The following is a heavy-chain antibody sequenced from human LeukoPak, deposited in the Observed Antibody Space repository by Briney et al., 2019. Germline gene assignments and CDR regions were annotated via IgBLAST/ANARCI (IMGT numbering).Heavy chain of an antibody. Sequence: SETLSLTCTVSGGSISSGGYYWSWIRQHPGKGPEWIGYIYYSGSTYYNPSLKSRVTISVDTSKNQFSLKLSSVTAADTAVYYCARDDYDSSGSVGYWGQGTLVTVSS. CDR1: GGSISSGGYY. D-gene: IGHD3-22*01. J-gene: IGHJ4*02. V-gene: IGHV4-31*03. CDR2: IYYSGST. CDR3: ARDDYDSSGSVGY.